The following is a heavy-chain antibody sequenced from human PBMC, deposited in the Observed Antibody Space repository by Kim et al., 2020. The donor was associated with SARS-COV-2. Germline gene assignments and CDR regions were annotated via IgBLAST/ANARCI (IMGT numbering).Heavy chain of an antibody. CDR1: GGSISSSSYY. CDR2: IYYSGST. D-gene: IGHD6-25*01. V-gene: IGHV4-39*01. J-gene: IGHJ6*02. Sequence: SETLSLTCTVSGGSISSSSYYWGWIRQPPGKGLEWIGSIYYSGSTYYNPSLKSRVTISVDTSKNQFSLKLSSVTAADTAVYYCARHGGTSKYYYYYGMDVWGQGTTVTVSS. CDR3: ARHGGTSKYYYYYGMDV.